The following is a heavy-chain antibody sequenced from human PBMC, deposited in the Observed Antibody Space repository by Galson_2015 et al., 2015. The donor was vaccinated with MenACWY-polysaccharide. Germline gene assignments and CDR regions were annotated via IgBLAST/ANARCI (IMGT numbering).Heavy chain of an antibody. CDR3: TKAGAKYCRGSSCYFNWFDP. V-gene: IGHV3-74*01. D-gene: IGHD2-15*01. CDR1: GFSFSTYW. Sequence: SLRLSCAASGFSFSTYWMHWVRHAPGKGLVWVSRINADGSATDYADSVRGRFTISRDNAKNTLYLAMKSLGAEDTAVYYCTKAGAKYCRGSSCYFNWFDPWGQGSLVTVSS. CDR2: INADGSAT. J-gene: IGHJ5*02.